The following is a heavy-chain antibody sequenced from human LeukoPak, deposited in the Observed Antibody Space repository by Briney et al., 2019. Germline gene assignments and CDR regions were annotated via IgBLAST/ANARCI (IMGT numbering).Heavy chain of an antibody. V-gene: IGHV7-4-1*02. CDR3: ARESWYSGSYYLA. D-gene: IGHD1-26*01. CDR1: GYTFTAYY. J-gene: IGHJ5*02. Sequence: ASAKVSCKASGYTFTAYYVHWVRQAPGQGLEWMGWINTNTGNPTYAQGFTGRFVFSLDTSVSTAYLQISSLKAEDTAVYYCARESWYSGSYYLAWGQGTMVTVSS. CDR2: INTNTGNP.